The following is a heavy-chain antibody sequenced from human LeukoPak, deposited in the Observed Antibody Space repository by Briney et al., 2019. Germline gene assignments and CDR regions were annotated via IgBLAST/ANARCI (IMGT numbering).Heavy chain of an antibody. CDR2: IGSSSSTI. CDR1: GFTFSYYS. V-gene: IGHV3-48*01. Sequence: GGSLRLSCAASGFTFSYYSMNWVRQAPGKGLEWVSYIGSSSSTIYYADSVKGRFTISRDNARNSLYLQINSLRAEDTGVHYCARPYCSGGSCYSSIPGPAHWGRGTLVTVSS. D-gene: IGHD2-15*01. J-gene: IGHJ4*02. CDR3: ARPYCSGGSCYSSIPGPAH.